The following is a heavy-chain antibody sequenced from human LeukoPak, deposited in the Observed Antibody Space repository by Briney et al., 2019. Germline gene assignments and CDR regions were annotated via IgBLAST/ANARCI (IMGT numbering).Heavy chain of an antibody. CDR1: GFTFSNYS. CDR2: ISNSGSYK. Sequence: GGSLRLSCAASGFTFSNYSMNWVRQAPGKGLERVSCISNSGSYKYYADSVKGRFTISRDNAENSLYLQMNSLRAEDTAVYYCARGEGTYYPQRVSFDYWGQGTLVTVSS. CDR3: ARGEGTYYPQRVSFDY. J-gene: IGHJ4*02. V-gene: IGHV3-21*01. D-gene: IGHD1-26*01.